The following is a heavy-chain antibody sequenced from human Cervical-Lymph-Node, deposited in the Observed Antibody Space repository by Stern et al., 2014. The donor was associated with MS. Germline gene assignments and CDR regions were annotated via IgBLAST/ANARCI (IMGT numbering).Heavy chain of an antibody. J-gene: IGHJ4*02. CDR2: ISYDGSNK. CDR1: GFTFSSYA. D-gene: IGHD6-19*01. CDR3: ARDRYSSGWSLDY. Sequence: VQLLESGGGVVQPGRSLRLSCAASGFTFSSYAMHWVRQAPGKGLEWVAVISYDGSNKYYADSVKGRFTISRDNSKNTLYLQMNSLRAEDTAVYYCARDRYSSGWSLDYWGQGTLVTVSS. V-gene: IGHV3-30*01.